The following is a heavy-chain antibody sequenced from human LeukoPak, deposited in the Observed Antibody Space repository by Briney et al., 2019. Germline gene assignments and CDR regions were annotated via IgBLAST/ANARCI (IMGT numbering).Heavy chain of an antibody. CDR2: IYSGGST. V-gene: IGHV3-53*01. CDR3: ARDASSGYYFDY. CDR1: GFTVSSNY. D-gene: IGHD3-22*01. Sequence: TGGSLRLSCAASGFTVSSNYMSWVRQAPGKGLEWVSVIYSGGSTYYADSVKGRFTISRDNSKNTLYPQMNSLRAEDTAVYYCARDASSGYYFDYWGQGTLVTVSS. J-gene: IGHJ4*02.